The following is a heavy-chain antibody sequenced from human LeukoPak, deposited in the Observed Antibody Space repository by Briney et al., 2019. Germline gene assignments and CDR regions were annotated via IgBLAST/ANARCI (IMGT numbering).Heavy chain of an antibody. D-gene: IGHD4-17*01. Sequence: GGSLRLSCAASGFTFSGYYMSWIRQAPGKGLEWVSYIGSSGTTIYYADSVKGRFTISRGNARNSLYLQMNSLRAEDTAVYYCARAQLTTVTLGYYFDYWGQGTLVTVSS. CDR2: IGSSGTTI. V-gene: IGHV3-11*04. J-gene: IGHJ4*02. CDR3: ARAQLTTVTLGYYFDY. CDR1: GFTFSGYY.